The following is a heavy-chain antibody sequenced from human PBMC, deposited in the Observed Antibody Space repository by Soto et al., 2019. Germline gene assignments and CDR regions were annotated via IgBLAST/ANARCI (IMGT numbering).Heavy chain of an antibody. CDR1: GYNFISYG. J-gene: IGHJ5*02. D-gene: IGHD2-15*01. CDR2: ISVYKGNT. CDR3: ARGPLGDVMVAAHPTGNWFDP. V-gene: IGHV1-18*04. Sequence: AAVKVSCKASGYNFISYGISWVRQAPGQGVEWMGWISVYKGNTNYAQKFQGRVTMTTDTSTNTAYMELRSLRSDDTAVYYCARGPLGDVMVAAHPTGNWFDPWGQGTLVTVSS.